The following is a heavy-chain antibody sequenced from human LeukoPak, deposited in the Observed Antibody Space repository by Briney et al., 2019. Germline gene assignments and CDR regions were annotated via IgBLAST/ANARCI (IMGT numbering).Heavy chain of an antibody. J-gene: IGHJ6*03. V-gene: IGHV1-18*01. CDR3: ARASLWGRLSTNYYYYMDV. Sequence: ASVKVSCKASGYTFTSYGISWVRQAPGQGLEWMGWISAYNGNTNYAQKLQGRVTMATDTSTSTAYMELRSLRSDGTAVYYCARASLWGRLSTNYYYYMDVWGKGTTVTVSS. CDR1: GYTFTSYG. CDR2: ISAYNGNT. D-gene: IGHD3-16*02.